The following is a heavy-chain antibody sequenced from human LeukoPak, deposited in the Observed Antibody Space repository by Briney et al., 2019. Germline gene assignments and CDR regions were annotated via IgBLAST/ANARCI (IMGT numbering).Heavy chain of an antibody. D-gene: IGHD3-22*01. Sequence: SETLSLTCTVSGGSISSYYWSWIRQPPGKGLEWIGRIYTSGSTNYNPSLKSRVTMSVDTSKNQFSLKLSSVTAADTAVYYCARVGGPYYYDSSGNTAYFDYWGQGTLVTVSS. CDR2: IYTSGST. CDR3: ARVGGPYYYDSSGNTAYFDY. CDR1: GGSISSYY. J-gene: IGHJ4*02. V-gene: IGHV4-4*07.